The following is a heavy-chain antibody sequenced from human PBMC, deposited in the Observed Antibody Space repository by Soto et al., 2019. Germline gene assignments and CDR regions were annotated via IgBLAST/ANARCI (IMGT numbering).Heavy chain of an antibody. CDR3: ATSKAYYYVG. D-gene: IGHD3-22*01. Sequence: YWGWIRQPPGKGLEWVGRTRNKANSFTTEYAASVKGRFTISRDDSKNSLYLQMNSLKTEDTAVYYCATSKAYYYVGWGQGTLVTVSS. J-gene: IGHJ4*02. V-gene: IGHV3-72*01. CDR2: TRNKANSFTT. CDR1: Y.